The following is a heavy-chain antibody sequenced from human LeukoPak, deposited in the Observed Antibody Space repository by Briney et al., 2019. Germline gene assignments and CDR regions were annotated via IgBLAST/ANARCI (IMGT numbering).Heavy chain of an antibody. V-gene: IGHV4-4*07. CDR3: ARHNYFGSGSRSLEFDY. CDR2: LYTSGST. CDR1: GGSISTFY. Sequence: SETLSLTCSVSGGSISTFYWSWIRQPAGKGLEWIGHLYTSGSTNYNPSLKSRVAMSVDTSKNQFSLRLSSVTAADTAVYYCARHNYFGSGSRSLEFDYWGQGTLVTISS. D-gene: IGHD3-10*01. J-gene: IGHJ4*02.